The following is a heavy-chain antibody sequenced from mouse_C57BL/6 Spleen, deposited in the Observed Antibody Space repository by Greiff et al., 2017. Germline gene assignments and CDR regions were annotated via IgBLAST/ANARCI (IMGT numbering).Heavy chain of an antibody. CDR3: ARRRAGTGYAMDY. J-gene: IGHJ4*01. D-gene: IGHD3-3*01. CDR1: GFSLSTSGMG. CDR2: IYWDDDK. V-gene: IGHV8-12*01. Sequence: QVTLKVSGPGILQSSQTLSLTCSFSGFSLSTSGMGVSWIRQPSGKGLEWVAHIYWDDDKRYNPSLKSRLTISKDTSRNQVFLKITSVDTADTATYYCARRRAGTGYAMDYWGQGTSVTVSS.